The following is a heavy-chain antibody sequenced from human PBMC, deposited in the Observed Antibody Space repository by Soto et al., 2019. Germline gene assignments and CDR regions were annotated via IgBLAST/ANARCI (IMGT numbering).Heavy chain of an antibody. D-gene: IGHD2-15*01. CDR1: ADTFNNYG. V-gene: IGHV1-69*01. Sequence: EQSGPEVKKPGSSVKVSCKASADTFNNYGFSWVRQAPGQGLECMGGVVPLLGSATYAQKFQGRATISADESASTVYLELTNLQSDDTAIFYCASGIAVDRFEFWGLGTLVIVSS. CDR3: ASGIAVDRFEF. J-gene: IGHJ4*01. CDR2: VVPLLGSA.